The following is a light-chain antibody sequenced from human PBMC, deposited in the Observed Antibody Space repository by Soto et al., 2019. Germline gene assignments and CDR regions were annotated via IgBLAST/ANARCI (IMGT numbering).Light chain of an antibody. V-gene: IGKV1-5*01. CDR2: DAS. J-gene: IGKJ2*01. CDR3: QQYNSYSVNA. Sequence: DIQITQSPSTLSASVGDRVTITCRASQSISSWLAWDQQKPGKAPKLLIYDASSLESGVPSRFSGSGSGTEFTLTISRLQPDDFATYCCQQYNSYSVNAFGQGTKVDI. CDR1: QSISSW.